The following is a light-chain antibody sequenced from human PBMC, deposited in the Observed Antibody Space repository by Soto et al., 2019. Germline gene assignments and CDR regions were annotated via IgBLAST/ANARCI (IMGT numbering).Light chain of an antibody. CDR3: CAYAGSGTVV. J-gene: IGLJ3*02. V-gene: IGLV2-23*01. CDR1: SSDVGGYNY. Sequence: QSALTQPASVSGSPGQSITISCTGTSSDVGGYNYVSWYQHHPGKAPKFMIYEATKRPSGVSNRFSGSKSGNTASLTISGLQAEDEADYYCCAYAGSGTVVFGGGTKVTVL. CDR2: EAT.